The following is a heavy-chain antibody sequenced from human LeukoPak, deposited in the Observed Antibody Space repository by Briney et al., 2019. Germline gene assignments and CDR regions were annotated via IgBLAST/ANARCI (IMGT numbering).Heavy chain of an antibody. Sequence: SETLSLTCTVSGGSISSGGYYWSWIRQHPGKGLEYIGYIYYSGSAYYNPSLKSRVTISVDTTKNQFSLKLNSVTAADTAVYYCARDVVSIEAFDIWGQGTMVTVSS. CDR2: IYYSGSA. CDR1: GGSISSGGYY. V-gene: IGHV4-31*03. CDR3: ARDVVSIEAFDI. J-gene: IGHJ3*02. D-gene: IGHD2-21*01.